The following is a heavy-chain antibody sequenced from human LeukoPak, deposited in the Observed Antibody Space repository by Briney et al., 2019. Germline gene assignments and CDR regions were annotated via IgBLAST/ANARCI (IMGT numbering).Heavy chain of an antibody. CDR1: GGSISSSSYY. Sequence: KPSETLSLTCTVSGGSISSSSYYWGWIRQPPGKGLEWIVSIYYSGSTYYNPSLKRRVTISVDTSKNQFSLKLSSVTAADTAVYYCARVGRVLRFLEWFDYWGQGTLVTVSS. D-gene: IGHD3-3*01. V-gene: IGHV4-39*01. J-gene: IGHJ5*01. CDR2: IYYSGST. CDR3: ARVGRVLRFLEWFDY.